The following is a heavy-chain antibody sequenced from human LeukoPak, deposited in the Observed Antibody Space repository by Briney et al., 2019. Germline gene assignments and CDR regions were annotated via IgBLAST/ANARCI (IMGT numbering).Heavy chain of an antibody. CDR3: ARPPYGGNPYYFDY. CDR1: GGSISSSSYY. D-gene: IGHD4-23*01. CDR2: IYYSGST. Sequence: SETLSLTCTVSGGSISSSSYYWGWIRQPPGKGLEWIGSIYYSGSTYYNPSLKSRVTISVDTSKNQFSLKLSSVTAADTAVYYCARPPYGGNPYYFDYWGQGTLVTVSS. J-gene: IGHJ4*02. V-gene: IGHV4-39*01.